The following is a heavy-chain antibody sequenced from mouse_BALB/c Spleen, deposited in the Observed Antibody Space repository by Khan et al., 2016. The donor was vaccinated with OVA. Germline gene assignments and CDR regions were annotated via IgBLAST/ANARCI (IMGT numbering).Heavy chain of an antibody. Sequence: VQLKQSGPDLVKPGASVRISCKASGYAFTLYYLSWVKQSPGESLEWMGRVNPNNGESAYNQKFKERATLTVDKSSNTAYMDFRSLTSEDSAVYCCARGYDFFASWGQGTLVTVSA. CDR1: GYAFTLYY. V-gene: IGHV1-34*01. CDR2: VNPNNGES. J-gene: IGHJ3*01. CDR3: ARGYDFFAS. D-gene: IGHD2-14*01.